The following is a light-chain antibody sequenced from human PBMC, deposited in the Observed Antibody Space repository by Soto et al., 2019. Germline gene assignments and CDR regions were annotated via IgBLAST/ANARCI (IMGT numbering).Light chain of an antibody. V-gene: IGKV1-5*03. CDR2: KAS. CDR1: QSISYW. J-gene: IGKJ4*01. CDR3: QQYSTYPMT. Sequence: DIQMTQSPSTLSASVGDRVIITCRASQSISYWLAWYQQKPGKAPKSLIYKASTLGSGVPSRFSGSGSGTEFTLTISSLQPDDFASYYCQQYSTYPMTFGGGTEVEIK.